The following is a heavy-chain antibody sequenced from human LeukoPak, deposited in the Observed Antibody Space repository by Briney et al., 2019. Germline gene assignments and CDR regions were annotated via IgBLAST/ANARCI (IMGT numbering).Heavy chain of an antibody. D-gene: IGHD5-18*01. J-gene: IGHJ4*02. CDR3: AREKRGYSYGYDY. V-gene: IGHV3-7*01. CDR1: GFTFSSYW. CDR2: INLDGSEK. Sequence: PGGSLRLSCAASGFTFSSYWMTWVRQAPGKGLEWVANINLDGSEKYYVDSVKGRFTISRDNAKNTLYLQMNSLRAEDTAVYYCAREKRGYSYGYDYWGQGTLVTVSS.